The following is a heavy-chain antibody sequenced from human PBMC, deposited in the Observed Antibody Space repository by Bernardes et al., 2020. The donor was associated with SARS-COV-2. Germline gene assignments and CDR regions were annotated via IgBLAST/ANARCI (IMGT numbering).Heavy chain of an antibody. D-gene: IGHD4-17*01. CDR2: YNGMADRK. CDR1: GFTFSSLG. J-gene: IGHJ6*02. V-gene: IGHV3-23*01. Sequence: GGSLRLSCEASGFTFSSLGMSWVRRAPGKGLEWVASYNGMADRKYYADSVRGRFTISGDPFNTLNLEMNSLRVEDTAVYYCAKDPTYTSGDYGSTYYDGMDVWGQGTTVTVSS. CDR3: AKDPTYTSGDYGSTYYDGMDV.